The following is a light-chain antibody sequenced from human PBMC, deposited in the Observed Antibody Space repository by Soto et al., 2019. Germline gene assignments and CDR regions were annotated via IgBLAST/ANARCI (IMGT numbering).Light chain of an antibody. V-gene: IGKV1-27*01. CDR2: AAS. J-gene: IGKJ3*01. CDR3: QKYNSAPHT. Sequence: DIQMTQSPSSLSAFVGDRVTITCRASQGINNYLVWYQQKPGKVPQLLIYAASALQSGVPSRFSGGRSGTDFTLTISSLQPEDVATYYCQKYNSAPHTFGPGTKVDIK. CDR1: QGINNY.